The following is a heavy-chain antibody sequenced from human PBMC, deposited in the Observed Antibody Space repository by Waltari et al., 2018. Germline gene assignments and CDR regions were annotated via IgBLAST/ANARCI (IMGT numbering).Heavy chain of an antibody. J-gene: IGHJ6*02. CDR1: GGSFSGYY. CDR3: ARGNYYYYYGMDV. Sequence: QVQLQQWGAGLLKPSETLSLTCAVYGGSFSGYYWSWIRQPPGKGLEWIGEINHSGSTNYNPSLKSRVTISVGTSKNQFSLKLSSVTAADTAVYYCARGNYYYYYGMDVWGQGTTVTVSS. V-gene: IGHV4-34*01. CDR2: INHSGST.